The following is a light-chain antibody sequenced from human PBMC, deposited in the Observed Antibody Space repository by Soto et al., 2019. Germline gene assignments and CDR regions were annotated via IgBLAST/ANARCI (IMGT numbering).Light chain of an antibody. Sequence: EIVMTQSPATLSVSPGERATLSCRASQSVSSNLAWYQQKPGQAPRLLIYAASTRATGIPARFSGRGSGTDFTLTISRLVPEDFAVYYCQQYGDSPVTFGQGTKVDIK. J-gene: IGKJ1*01. CDR2: AAS. CDR3: QQYGDSPVT. CDR1: QSVSSN. V-gene: IGKV3-15*01.